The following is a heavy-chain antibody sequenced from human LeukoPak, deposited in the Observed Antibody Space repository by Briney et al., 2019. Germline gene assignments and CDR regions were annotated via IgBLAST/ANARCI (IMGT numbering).Heavy chain of an antibody. Sequence: LETLSLTCTVSGGSISSYYWSWIRQPPGKGLEWIGYIYYSGSTNYNPSLKSRVTISVDTSKNQFSLKLSSVTAADTAVYYCARDRPGLLHEYCSGGSCYPDPYYYGMDVWGQGTTVTVSS. J-gene: IGHJ6*02. CDR2: IYYSGST. V-gene: IGHV4-59*01. D-gene: IGHD2-15*01. CDR3: ARDRPGLLHEYCSGGSCYPDPYYYGMDV. CDR1: GGSISSYY.